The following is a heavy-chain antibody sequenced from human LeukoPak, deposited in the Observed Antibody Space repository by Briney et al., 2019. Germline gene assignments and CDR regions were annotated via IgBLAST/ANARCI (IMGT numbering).Heavy chain of an antibody. CDR1: GFSFTTYS. J-gene: IGHJ3*02. Sequence: GGSLRLSCAASGFSFTTYSFSWVRQAPGKGLEWVSGISASGSDTYYADSVKGRFTISRDNSKNTLYLQMNSLRAEDTAVYYCARDPKGGYSYGWGAFDIWGQGTMVTVSS. CDR2: ISASGSDT. V-gene: IGHV3-23*01. CDR3: ARDPKGGYSYGWGAFDI. D-gene: IGHD5-18*01.